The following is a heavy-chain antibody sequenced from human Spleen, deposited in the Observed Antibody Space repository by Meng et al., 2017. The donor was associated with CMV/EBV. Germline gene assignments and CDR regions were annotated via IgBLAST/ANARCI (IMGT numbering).Heavy chain of an antibody. CDR2: IYYSGST. J-gene: IGHJ4*02. CDR3: ARLSVSNYVDY. V-gene: IGHV4-39*01. D-gene: IGHD6-6*01. Sequence: WVRQAPGKGLEWIGSIYYSGSTYYNPSLKSRVTISVDTSKNQFSLKLSSVTAADTAVYYCARLSVSNYVDYWGQGTLVTVSS.